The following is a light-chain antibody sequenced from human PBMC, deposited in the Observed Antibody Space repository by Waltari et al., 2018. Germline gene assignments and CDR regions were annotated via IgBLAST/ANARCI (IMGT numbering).Light chain of an antibody. CDR1: SSDVGGYNY. CDR2: DVS. J-gene: IGLJ2*01. Sequence: QSALTQPASVSGSTGQSITISCTGTSSDVGGYNYVSWYQQHPGKAPKLIIFDVSNRPSGVSSRLACSKSGNTASLTISGLQAHDEADYYCSSYISSDTLELFGGGTSLTVL. V-gene: IGLV2-14*03. CDR3: SSYISSDTLEL.